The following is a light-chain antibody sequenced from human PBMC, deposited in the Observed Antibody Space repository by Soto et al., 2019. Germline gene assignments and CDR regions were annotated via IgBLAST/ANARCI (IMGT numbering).Light chain of an antibody. V-gene: IGLV2-8*01. CDR1: SSDVGAYNY. Sequence: QSVLTQPPSASGSPGQSVTFSCTGTSSDVGAYNYVSWYQQYPGKAPKLMIYEVSKRPSGVPDRFSGSKSGKTASLTVSGLQPEDEADYYCTSYAGSNIWVFGGGTKVTVL. J-gene: IGLJ3*02. CDR3: TSYAGSNIWV. CDR2: EVS.